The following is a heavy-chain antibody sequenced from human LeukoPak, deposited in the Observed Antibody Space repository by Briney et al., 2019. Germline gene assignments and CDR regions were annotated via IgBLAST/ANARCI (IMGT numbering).Heavy chain of an antibody. CDR3: ARDLRNTAYDY. D-gene: IGHD5-18*01. V-gene: IGHV4-39*07. J-gene: IGHJ4*02. Sequence: SETLSLTCTVSGGSISSYYWGWIRQPPGKGLEWIGSIYYSGSTYYNPSLKSRVTISVDTSKNQFSLKLSSVTAADTAVYYCARDLRNTAYDYWGQGTLVTVSS. CDR1: GGSISSYY. CDR2: IYYSGST.